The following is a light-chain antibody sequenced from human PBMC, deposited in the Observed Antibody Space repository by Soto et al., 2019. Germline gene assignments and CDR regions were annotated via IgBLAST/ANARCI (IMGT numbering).Light chain of an antibody. Sequence: DIVMTQSPATLSVSPGERAILSCRASQSVGGDLAWYQRKPGQAPRLLIYGASSRAPGIPTRFSGSGSGTEFTLTISSLQYEDFAVYYCQQYENWPQLTFGGGTKVDIK. CDR2: GAS. CDR3: QQYENWPQLT. V-gene: IGKV3-15*01. CDR1: QSVGGD. J-gene: IGKJ4*01.